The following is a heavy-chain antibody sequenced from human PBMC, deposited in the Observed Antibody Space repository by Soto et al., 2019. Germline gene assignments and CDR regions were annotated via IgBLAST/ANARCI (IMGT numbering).Heavy chain of an antibody. CDR2: ISDDGSQK. Sequence: GGSLRLSCAASGFTFRTYGMHWVRQAPGKGLEWVAFISDDGSQKYYGDSVKGRFTISGDNSKNTLSLRMISLRTEDTSVYYCAKEAPGGWHFFDTWGQGTLVTVSS. CDR3: AKEAPGGWHFFDT. D-gene: IGHD6-19*01. CDR1: GFTFRTYG. J-gene: IGHJ4*02. V-gene: IGHV3-30*18.